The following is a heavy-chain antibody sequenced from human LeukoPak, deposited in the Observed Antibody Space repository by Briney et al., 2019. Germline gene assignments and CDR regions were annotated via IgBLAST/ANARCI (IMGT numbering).Heavy chain of an antibody. V-gene: IGHV3-21*01. CDR1: GFTFSSYS. CDR2: ISSSSSYI. J-gene: IGHJ3*02. CDR3: ARDPGIAVAGSEAFDI. Sequence: GSLRLSCAASGFTFSSYSMNWVRQAPGKGLEWVSSISSSSSYIYYADSVKGRFTISRDNAKNSLYLQMNSLRAEDTAVYYCARDPGIAVAGSEAFDIWGQGTMVTVSS. D-gene: IGHD6-19*01.